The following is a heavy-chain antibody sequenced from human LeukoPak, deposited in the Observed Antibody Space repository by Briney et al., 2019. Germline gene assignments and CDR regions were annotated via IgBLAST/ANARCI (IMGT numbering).Heavy chain of an antibody. Sequence: AGGSLRLSCAASGFTFSRSGMHWVRQAPGKGLEWVAVISYDGSNKYYADSVKGRFTISRDNSKNTLNLQMNSLRAEDTAVYYCAKDTAMVFWYFDYWGQGTLVTVSS. CDR1: GFTFSRSG. J-gene: IGHJ4*02. V-gene: IGHV3-30*18. CDR2: ISYDGSNK. CDR3: AKDTAMVFWYFDY. D-gene: IGHD5-18*01.